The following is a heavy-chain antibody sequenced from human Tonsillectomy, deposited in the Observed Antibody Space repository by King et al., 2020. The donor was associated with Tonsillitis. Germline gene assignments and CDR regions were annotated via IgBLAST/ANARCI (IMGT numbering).Heavy chain of an antibody. J-gene: IGHJ5*02. CDR1: GGSISSGIYY. CDR2: SYYSGST. V-gene: IGHV4-30-4*01. D-gene: IGHD3-22*01. Sequence: LQLQESGPGLVKPSQTLSLTCTVSGGSISSGIYYWSWIRQLPGKGLEWIGYSYYSGSTYYNPSLKSRVTLSVDTSKNQFSLKLNSVTAADTAVYYCARDHCHSWDSRDSRSWSDPWGQGTLVTVSS. CDR3: ARDHCHSWDSRDSRSWSDP.